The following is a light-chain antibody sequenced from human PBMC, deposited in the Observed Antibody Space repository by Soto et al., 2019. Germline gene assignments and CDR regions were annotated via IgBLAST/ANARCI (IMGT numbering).Light chain of an antibody. V-gene: IGLV2-23*03. CDR3: CSDAGSSTFHVV. CDR1: SSDVGSYNL. Sequence: HSALTQPASVSGSPGQSITISCTGTSSDVGSYNLVSWYQQHPGKAPKLMIYEGSKRPSGVSNRFSGSKSGNTASLTISGVQAEDEADYYCCSDAGSSTFHVVFGGGTKLTVL. J-gene: IGLJ2*01. CDR2: EGS.